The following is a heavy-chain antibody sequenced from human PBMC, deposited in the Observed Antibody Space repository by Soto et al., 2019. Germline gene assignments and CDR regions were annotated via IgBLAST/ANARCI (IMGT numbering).Heavy chain of an antibody. CDR2: IKYSGTT. Sequence: SETLSLTCTVSGGSISSSRCHWGWIRQPPGKGLEWIASIKYSGTTFYNPSLKSRVTLSVDTSKNQFALKLSSVTAADTAVYYCARLGGSYAVPHFDYWGQGTPVTVSS. CDR3: ARLGGSYAVPHFDY. V-gene: IGHV4-39*01. J-gene: IGHJ4*02. CDR1: GGSISSSRCH. D-gene: IGHD1-26*01.